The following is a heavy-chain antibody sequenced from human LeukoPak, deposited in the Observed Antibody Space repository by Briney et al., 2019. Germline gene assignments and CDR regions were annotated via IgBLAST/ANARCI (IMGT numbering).Heavy chain of an antibody. Sequence: SVKVSCKASGYTFTGYYMHWVRQAPGQGLEWMGGIIPIFGTANYAQKFQGRVTITADESTSTAYMELSSLRSEDTAVYYCAREVNYYDSSGYITVGDYWGQGTLVTVSS. CDR3: AREVNYYDSSGYITVGDY. D-gene: IGHD3-22*01. V-gene: IGHV1-69*13. CDR2: IIPIFGTA. CDR1: GYTFTGYY. J-gene: IGHJ4*02.